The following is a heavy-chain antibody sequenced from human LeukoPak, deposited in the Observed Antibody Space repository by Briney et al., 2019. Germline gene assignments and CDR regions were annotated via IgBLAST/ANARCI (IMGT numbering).Heavy chain of an antibody. J-gene: IGHJ4*02. D-gene: IGHD3-16*02. V-gene: IGHV3-66*01. CDR1: GFTVSSNY. Sequence: GGSLRLSCAASGFTVSSNYMSWVRQAPGKGLEWVSVIYSGGSTYYADSVKGRFTISRDNSKNTLYLQMNSLRAEDTAVYYCARDYDYVWGSYRYYYFDYWGQGTLVTVSS. CDR3: ARDYDYVWGSYRYYYFDY. CDR2: IYSGGST.